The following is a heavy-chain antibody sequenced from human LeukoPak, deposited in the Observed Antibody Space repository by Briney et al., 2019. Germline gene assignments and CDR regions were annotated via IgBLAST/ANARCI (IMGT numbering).Heavy chain of an antibody. CDR2: IYYSGST. J-gene: IGHJ4*02. Sequence: PSETLSLTCTVSGGSISSYYWSWIRQPPGKGLEWIGYIYYSGSTNYNPSLKSRVTISVDTSKNQFSLKLSSVTAADTAVYYCARASNYYGSGSYYSTPDYWGQGTLVTVSS. CDR3: ARASNYYGSGSYYSTPDY. V-gene: IGHV4-59*01. D-gene: IGHD3-10*01. CDR1: GGSISSYY.